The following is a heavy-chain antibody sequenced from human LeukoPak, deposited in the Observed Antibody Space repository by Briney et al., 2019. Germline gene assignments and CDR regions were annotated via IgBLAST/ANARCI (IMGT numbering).Heavy chain of an antibody. CDR1: GFTFSSYC. V-gene: IGHV3-21*01. CDR3: ARDRGQWLRLRGWFDP. J-gene: IGHJ5*02. D-gene: IGHD5-12*01. CDR2: ISSSSSYI. Sequence: GGSLRLSCAASGFTFSSYCMNWVRQAPGEGLEWVSSISSSSSYIYYADSVKGRFTISRDNAKNSLYLQMNSLRAEDTAVYYCARDRGQWLRLRGWFDPWGQGTLVTVSS.